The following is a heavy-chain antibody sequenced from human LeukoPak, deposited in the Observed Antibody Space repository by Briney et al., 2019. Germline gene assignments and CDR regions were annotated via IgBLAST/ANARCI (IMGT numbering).Heavy chain of an antibody. Sequence: SQTLSLTCAISGDSVSSNTVTWNWIRQSPSRGLEWLGRTYYRSKWSNDYAVFVKSRITINPDPSKNQFSLQLNSVTPEDTAVYYCARVTSGVFGFWGQGTLVTVSS. CDR3: ARVTSGVFGF. CDR2: TYYRSKWSN. J-gene: IGHJ4*02. V-gene: IGHV6-1*01. CDR1: GDSVSSNTVT. D-gene: IGHD2-15*01.